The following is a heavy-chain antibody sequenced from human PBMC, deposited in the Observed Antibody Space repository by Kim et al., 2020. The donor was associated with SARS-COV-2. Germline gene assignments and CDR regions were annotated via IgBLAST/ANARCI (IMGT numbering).Heavy chain of an antibody. CDR2: IDPSDSYT. CDR1: GYSFTSYW. D-gene: IGHD6-19*01. V-gene: IGHV5-10-1*01. Sequence: GESLKISCKGSGYSFTSYWISWVRQMPGKGLEWMGRIDPSDSYTNYSPSFQGHVTISADKSISTAYLQWSSLKASDTAMYYCARLGSGGRSDYYYGMDVWGQGTTVTVSS. J-gene: IGHJ6*02. CDR3: ARLGSGGRSDYYYGMDV.